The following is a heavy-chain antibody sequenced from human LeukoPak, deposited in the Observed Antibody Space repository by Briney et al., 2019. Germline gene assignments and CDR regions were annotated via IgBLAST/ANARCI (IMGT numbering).Heavy chain of an antibody. V-gene: IGHV1-2*02. CDR3: ARSLRGVTQFDY. CDR1: GYTFTGYY. J-gene: IGHJ4*02. Sequence: ASVTVSCTASGYTFTGYYMHWVRQAPGQGLEWMGWINPNSGGTNYAQKFQGRVTMTRDTSISTAYMELSRLRSDDTAVYYCARSLRGVTQFDYWGQGTLVTVSS. D-gene: IGHD3-10*01. CDR2: INPNSGGT.